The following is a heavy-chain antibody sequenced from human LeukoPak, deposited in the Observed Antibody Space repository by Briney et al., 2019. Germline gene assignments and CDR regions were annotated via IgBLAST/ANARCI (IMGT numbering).Heavy chain of an antibody. CDR1: GYTFTGYY. V-gene: IGHV1-2*02. Sequence: GASVKVSCKASGYTFTGYYMHWVRQAPGQGLEWMGWINPNSGGTNYAQKFQGRVTMTRDTPISTAYMELSRLSSDDTAVYYCALFDDILTGYPDYWGQGTLVTVSS. J-gene: IGHJ4*02. D-gene: IGHD3-9*01. CDR3: ALFDDILTGYPDY. CDR2: INPNSGGT.